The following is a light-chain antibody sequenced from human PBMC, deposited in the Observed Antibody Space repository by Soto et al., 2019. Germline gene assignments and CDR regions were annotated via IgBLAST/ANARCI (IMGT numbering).Light chain of an antibody. V-gene: IGKV1-13*02. CDR3: QQLKTYPFT. Sequence: AIQLTQSPSSLSASVGDRVSITCRASQGISSALAWYQHKPGKAPKILIYDASSLQSGVPSRFSGSESGTECTLTTSSLQPEDFATYYCQQLKTYPFTFGQGTRLEIK. J-gene: IGKJ5*01. CDR2: DAS. CDR1: QGISSA.